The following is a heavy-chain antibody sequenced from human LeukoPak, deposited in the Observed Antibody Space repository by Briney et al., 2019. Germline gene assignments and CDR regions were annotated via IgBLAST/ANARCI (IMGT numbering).Heavy chain of an antibody. CDR3: ARDGVGTYDY. Sequence: ASVKVSCKASGYTFTDYYMHWLRQAPGQGLEWMGWINANSGGTIYAQKFQGRVTLTRDTSISTAYMELTTLTSDDTAVYFCARDGVGTYDYWGQGTPVTVSS. J-gene: IGHJ4*02. CDR1: GYTFTDYY. D-gene: IGHD2-21*02. V-gene: IGHV1-2*02. CDR2: INANSGGT.